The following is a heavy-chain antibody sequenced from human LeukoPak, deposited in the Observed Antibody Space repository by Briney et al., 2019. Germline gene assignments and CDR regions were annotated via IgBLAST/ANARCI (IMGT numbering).Heavy chain of an antibody. CDR1: GFTFSSYA. CDR2: ISGSGGST. D-gene: IGHD5-18*01. CDR3: ATHVDTAMVLFDY. Sequence: GGSLRLSCAASGFTFSSYAMSWARQAPGKGLEWVSAISGSGGSTYYADSVKGRFTISRDNSKNTLYLQMNSLRAEDTAVYYCATHVDTAMVLFDYWGQGTLVTVSS. V-gene: IGHV3-23*01. J-gene: IGHJ4*02.